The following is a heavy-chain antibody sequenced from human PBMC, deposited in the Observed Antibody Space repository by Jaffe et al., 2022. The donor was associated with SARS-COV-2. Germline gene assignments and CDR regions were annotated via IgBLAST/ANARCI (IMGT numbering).Heavy chain of an antibody. D-gene: IGHD5-18*01. CDR3: AREVDTAMVPYFDN. CDR1: GFIFSGHW. J-gene: IGHJ4*02. Sequence: EVQLVESGGGLAQPGGSLRLSCAASGFIFSGHWMGWVRQAPGKGLEWVANIEQDGREKSYVDSVKGRFSISRDNAKKSLYLQMNSLRAEDTAVYYCAREVDTAMVPYFDNWGQGTLVTVSS. CDR2: IEQDGREK. V-gene: IGHV3-7*03.